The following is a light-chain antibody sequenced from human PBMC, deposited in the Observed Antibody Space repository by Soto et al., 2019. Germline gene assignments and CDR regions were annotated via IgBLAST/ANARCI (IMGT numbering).Light chain of an antibody. CDR1: QSVTSSY. Sequence: EIVLTQSPGTLSLSPGERATLTCRASQSVTSSYLAWYQQKPGQAPRLLMYGASSRATGIPDRFSGSGSGTDFTLTISRLEPEDFAVYYCQQYGSSPVTFGTGTKVDIK. CDR3: QQYGSSPVT. J-gene: IGKJ3*01. CDR2: GAS. V-gene: IGKV3-20*01.